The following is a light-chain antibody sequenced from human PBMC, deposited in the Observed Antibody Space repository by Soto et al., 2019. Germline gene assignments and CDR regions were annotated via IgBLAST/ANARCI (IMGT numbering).Light chain of an antibody. CDR1: GSSIGTNT. CDR2: GNN. CDR3: AAWDGSLNNVL. J-gene: IGLJ2*01. Sequence: QSVLTQPPSASGTPGQRVTISCSGSGSSIGTNTVNWYRQLPGTAPKLLIYGNNHRPSAVPVRFSGSKSGTSASLAISGLQSEDEADYYCAAWDGSLNNVLFGGGTKLTVL. V-gene: IGLV1-44*01.